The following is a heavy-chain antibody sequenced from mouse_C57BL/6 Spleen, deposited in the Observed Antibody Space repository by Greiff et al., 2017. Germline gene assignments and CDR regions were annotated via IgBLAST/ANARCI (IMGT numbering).Heavy chain of an antibody. CDR1: GFNIKNTY. V-gene: IGHV14-3*01. Sequence: VQLQQSVAELVRPGASVKLSCTASGFNIKNTYMHWVKQRPEQGLEWIGRIDPANGNTKYAPKFQGKATITADTSSNTAYLQLSSLTSEDTAIYYCASIYDGYDRDVNYAMDYWGQGTSVTVSS. CDR3: ASIYDGYDRDVNYAMDY. CDR2: IDPANGNT. D-gene: IGHD2-2*01. J-gene: IGHJ4*01.